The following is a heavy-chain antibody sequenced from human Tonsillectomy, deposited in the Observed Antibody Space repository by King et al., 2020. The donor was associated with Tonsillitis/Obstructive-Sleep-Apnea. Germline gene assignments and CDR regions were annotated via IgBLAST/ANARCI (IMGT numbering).Heavy chain of an antibody. CDR2: IREKANNYAT. Sequence: VQLVESGGGLVQPGGSLKLSCAASGFTFSGSAMHWVRQASGKGLEWVGRIREKANNYATAYAASLEGRFIISRDDSKNTAYLQMNSLKTEDKAGYYFAQEGTGFRYWGQGTLVTVSS. CDR1: GFTFSGSA. CDR3: AQEGTGFRY. D-gene: IGHD2/OR15-2a*01. V-gene: IGHV3-73*01. J-gene: IGHJ4*02.